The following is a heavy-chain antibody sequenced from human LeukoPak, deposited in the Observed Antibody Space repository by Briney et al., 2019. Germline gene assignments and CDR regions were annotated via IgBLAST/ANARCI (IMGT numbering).Heavy chain of an antibody. CDR2: INHSGST. V-gene: IGHV4-34*01. CDR1: GGSFSGYY. J-gene: IGHJ4*02. D-gene: IGHD2-2*01. CDR3: ARRGRPHTYCSSTSCYLAPFDY. Sequence: KPSETLSLTCAVYGGSFSGYYWSWIRQPPGKGLEWIGEINHSGSTNYNPSLKSRVTISVDTSKNQFSLKLSSVTAADTAVYYCARRGRPHTYCSSTSCYLAPFDYWGQGTLVTVSS.